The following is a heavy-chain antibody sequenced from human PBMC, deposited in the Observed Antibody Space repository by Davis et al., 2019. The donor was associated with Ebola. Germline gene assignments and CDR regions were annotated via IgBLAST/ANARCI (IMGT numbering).Heavy chain of an antibody. CDR1: GYPFTTYG. D-gene: IGHD2-21*01. J-gene: IGHJ4*02. CDR3: MVNLFDY. CDR2: FDLEDGET. V-gene: IGHV1-24*01. Sequence: AASVKVSCKASGYPFTTYGISWVRQAPGKGLEWMGGFDLEDGETIYAQKFQGRVTMTEDTSTDTAYMELSSLRSEDTAVYYCMVNLFDYWGQGTLVTVSS.